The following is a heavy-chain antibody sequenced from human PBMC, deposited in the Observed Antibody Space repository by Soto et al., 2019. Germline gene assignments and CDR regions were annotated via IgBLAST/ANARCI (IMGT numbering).Heavy chain of an antibody. Sequence: SETLSLTCAVYGGSFSGHYWGWIRQPPGKGLEWIGEINHSGSTNYNPSLKSRVTISVDTSKNQFSLKLSSVTAADTAVYYCARGRVVATTRGGYFDYWGQGTLVTVSS. D-gene: IGHD5-12*01. CDR2: INHSGST. CDR1: GGSFSGHY. J-gene: IGHJ4*02. V-gene: IGHV4-34*01. CDR3: ARGRVVATTRGGYFDY.